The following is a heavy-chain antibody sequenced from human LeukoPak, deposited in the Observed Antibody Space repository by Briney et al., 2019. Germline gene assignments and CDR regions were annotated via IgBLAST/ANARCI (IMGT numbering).Heavy chain of an antibody. V-gene: IGHV1-46*01. D-gene: IGHD2-2*01. CDR2: INPSGGST. CDR1: GYTFTSYY. CDR3: ARVVVVPAAKGSFWFDP. Sequence: GASVKVSCKASGYTFTSYYLHWVRQAPGQGLEWMGIINPSGGSTSYAQKLQGRVTMTTDTSTSTAYMELRSLRSDDTAVYYCARVVVVPAAKGSFWFDPWGQGTLVTVSS. J-gene: IGHJ5*02.